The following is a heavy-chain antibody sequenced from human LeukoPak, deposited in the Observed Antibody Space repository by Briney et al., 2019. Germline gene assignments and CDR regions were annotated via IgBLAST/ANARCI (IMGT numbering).Heavy chain of an antibody. CDR1: GGSISSGGYS. D-gene: IGHD3-10*01. J-gene: IGHJ3*02. V-gene: IGHV4-30-2*01. CDR2: IYHSGST. Sequence: SETLSLTCAVSGGSISSGGYSWSWIRQPPGKGLEWIGYIYHSGSTYYNPSLKSRVTISVDRSKNQFSLKLSSVTAADTAVYYCARVRENDAFDIWGQGTMVTVSS. CDR3: ARVRENDAFDI.